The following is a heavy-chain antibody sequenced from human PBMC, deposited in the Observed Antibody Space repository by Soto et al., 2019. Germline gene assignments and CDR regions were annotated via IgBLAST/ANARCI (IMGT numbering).Heavy chain of an antibody. D-gene: IGHD4-17*01. Sequence: WSLRLSCAASGFTFSSYWMSWVRQAPGKGLEWVANIKQDGSEKYYVDSVKGRFTISRDNAKNSLYLQMNSLRAEDTAVYYCARVTYGDYYFDYWGQGTLVTVYS. CDR1: GFTFSSYW. CDR2: IKQDGSEK. V-gene: IGHV3-7*03. J-gene: IGHJ4*02. CDR3: ARVTYGDYYFDY.